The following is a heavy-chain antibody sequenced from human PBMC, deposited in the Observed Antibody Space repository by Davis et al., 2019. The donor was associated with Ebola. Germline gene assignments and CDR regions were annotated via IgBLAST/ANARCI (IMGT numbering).Heavy chain of an antibody. CDR3: ARIFRFLEWSQVVDYYGMDV. CDR2: ISQSGST. V-gene: IGHV4-4*02. D-gene: IGHD3-3*01. Sequence: MPSETLSLTCAVSGDSISSSNWWSWVRQPPGKGLEWIGEISQSGSTNYNPSLKSRVTISVDKSKNQFSLKLSSVTAADTAVYYCARIFRFLEWSQVVDYYGMDVWGQGTTVTVSS. CDR1: GDSISSSNW. J-gene: IGHJ6*02.